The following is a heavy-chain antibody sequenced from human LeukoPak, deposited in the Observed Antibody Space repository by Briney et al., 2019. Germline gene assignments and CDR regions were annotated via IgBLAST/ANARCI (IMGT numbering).Heavy chain of an antibody. CDR3: AKCITHAHYDILTGYYTS. CDR1: GFTFDNND. V-gene: IGHV3-13*01. J-gene: IGHJ4*02. Sequence: PGGSLRLSCEVSGFTFDNNDMHWVRQTTGKGLEWVSAIGSAGYTYYADSVKGRFTISRDNSKNTLYLQMNSLRAEDTAVYYCAKCITHAHYDILTGYYTSWGQGTLVTVSS. CDR2: IGSAGYT. D-gene: IGHD3-9*01.